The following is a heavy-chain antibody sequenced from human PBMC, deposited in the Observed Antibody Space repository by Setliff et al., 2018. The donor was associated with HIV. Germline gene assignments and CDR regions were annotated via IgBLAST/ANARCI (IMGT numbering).Heavy chain of an antibody. Sequence: GASVKVSCKASGYTFTNYYIHWVRQAPGQGLEWMGLINPSSGKTSYAKKFQGRLTMTRDTSRSTVYMELSSLRSEDTAMYYCARCYYDSSGPTDAFDIWGQGTVVTVSS. CDR1: GYTFTNYY. D-gene: IGHD3-22*01. CDR3: ARCYYDSSGPTDAFDI. CDR2: INPSSGKT. J-gene: IGHJ3*02. V-gene: IGHV1-46*01.